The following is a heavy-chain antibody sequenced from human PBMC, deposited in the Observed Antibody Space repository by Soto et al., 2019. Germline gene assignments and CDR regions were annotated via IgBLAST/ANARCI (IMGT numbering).Heavy chain of an antibody. CDR2: ISWNSGSI. Sequence: GGSLRLSCAASGFTFDDYAIHWVRQGPGKGLEWVSGISWNSGSIGYADSVKGRFTISRDNAKNSLHLQMNSLKPEDTALYYCAKGSSSFIKDWFDSWGRGTVVTVSS. CDR1: GFTFDDYA. CDR3: AKGSSSFIKDWFDS. D-gene: IGHD6-13*01. V-gene: IGHV3-9*01. J-gene: IGHJ5*01.